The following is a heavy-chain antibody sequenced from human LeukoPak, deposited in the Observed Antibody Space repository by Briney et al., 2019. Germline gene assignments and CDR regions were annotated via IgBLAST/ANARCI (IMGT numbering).Heavy chain of an antibody. CDR2: INHSGST. Sequence: SETLSLTCAVYGGSFSGYYWSWIRQPPGKGLEWIGEINHSGSTNYNPSLKSRVTISVDTSKNQFSLKLSSVTAADTAVYYCARTIVVVPAALRLTGCYFDYWGQGTLVTVSS. CDR1: GGSFSGYY. V-gene: IGHV4-34*01. CDR3: ARTIVVVPAALRLTGCYFDY. D-gene: IGHD2-2*01. J-gene: IGHJ4*02.